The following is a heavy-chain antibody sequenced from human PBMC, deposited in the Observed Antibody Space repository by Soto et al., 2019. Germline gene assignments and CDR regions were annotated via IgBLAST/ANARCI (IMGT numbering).Heavy chain of an antibody. CDR2: ISHSGST. V-gene: IGHV4-34*01. D-gene: IGHD5-12*01. CDR1: GGSFSDYY. Sequence: SETLSLTCAVNGGSFSDYYWSWVRQPPGKWLEWIGEISHSGSTSYNPSLKSRVTISIDTSKNLFSLKLSSVSAADTAMYYCARGLQRRFGGYKGLGYHGMDVWGQGTTVNVSS. J-gene: IGHJ6*02. CDR3: ARGLQRRFGGYKGLGYHGMDV.